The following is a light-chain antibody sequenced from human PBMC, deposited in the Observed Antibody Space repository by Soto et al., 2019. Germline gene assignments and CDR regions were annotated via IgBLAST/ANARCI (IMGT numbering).Light chain of an antibody. Sequence: QSVLTQPPSVCGATGQRVTISCTWSRSNIGAGYDVHWYQHFPGTSPKLIIHANTDRPSGVPDRFSGSKSGTSASLAIAGLQAEDESDYYCQSYDSTLSAPIFGGGTKLTVL. CDR2: ANT. J-gene: IGLJ2*01. CDR3: QSYDSTLSAPI. V-gene: IGLV1-40*01. CDR1: RSNIGAGYD.